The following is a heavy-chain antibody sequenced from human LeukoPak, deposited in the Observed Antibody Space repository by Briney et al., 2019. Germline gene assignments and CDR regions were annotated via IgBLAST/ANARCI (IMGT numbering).Heavy chain of an antibody. J-gene: IGHJ4*02. D-gene: IGHD3-9*01. CDR1: GFTFSDYY. V-gene: IGHV3-11*01. CDR3: ARDRATQLRYFDWLSNLFDY. CDR2: ISSSGSTI. Sequence: GSLRLSCAASGFTFSDYYMSWIRQAPGKGLEWVSYISSSGSTIYYADSVKGRFTISRDNAKNSLYLQMNSLRAEDTAVYYCARDRATQLRYFDWLSNLFDYWGQGTLVTVSS.